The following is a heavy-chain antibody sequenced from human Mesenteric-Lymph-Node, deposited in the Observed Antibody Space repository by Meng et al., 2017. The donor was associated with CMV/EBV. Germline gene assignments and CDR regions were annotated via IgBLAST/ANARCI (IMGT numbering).Heavy chain of an antibody. CDR2: MNPNSGNT. CDR1: GYTFTSYD. J-gene: IGHJ4*02. D-gene: IGHD1-26*01. Sequence: SVKVSCKAYGYTFTSYDINWVRQATGQVLEWMGWMNPNSGNTGYAQKFQGRVTMIRNTSISTAYMELNSLRSEDTAVYYCARDRGGSYYHYWGQGTLVTVSS. V-gene: IGHV1-8*01. CDR3: ARDRGGSYYHY.